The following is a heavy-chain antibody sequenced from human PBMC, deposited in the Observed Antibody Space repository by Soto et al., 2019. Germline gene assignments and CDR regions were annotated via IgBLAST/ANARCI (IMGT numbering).Heavy chain of an antibody. CDR2: IKQDGSEK. V-gene: IGHV3-7*01. CDR1: GFTFSNAW. Sequence: PGGSLRLSCAASGFTFSNAWINWVRQAPGKGLEWVADIKQDGSEKYYMDSVKGRFTISRDNAKNSLYLQMNSLRAEDTAVYYCARSPFLFDQQLGLDYWGQGTLVTVSS. J-gene: IGHJ4*02. D-gene: IGHD6-13*01. CDR3: ARSPFLFDQQLGLDY.